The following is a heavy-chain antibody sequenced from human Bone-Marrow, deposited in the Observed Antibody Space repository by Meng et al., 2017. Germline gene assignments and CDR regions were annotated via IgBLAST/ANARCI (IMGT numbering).Heavy chain of an antibody. CDR2: INHSGST. Sequence: QVQLHAGGAVLFKPAGTLSLTCVVSGGSFSDYYWSWIRQPPGKGLEWIGEINHSGSTNYNPSLESRATISVDTSQNNLSLKLSSVTAADSAVYYCARGPTTMAHDFDYWGQGTLVTVSS. V-gene: IGHV4-34*01. CDR1: GGSFSDYY. J-gene: IGHJ4*02. D-gene: IGHD4-11*01. CDR3: ARGPTTMAHDFDY.